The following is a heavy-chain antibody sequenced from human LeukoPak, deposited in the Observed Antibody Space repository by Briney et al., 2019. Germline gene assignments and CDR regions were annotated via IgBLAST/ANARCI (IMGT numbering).Heavy chain of an antibody. CDR1: RFTFNSYA. CDR2: ISYDGSIK. D-gene: IGHD1-14*01. J-gene: IGHJ3*01. CDR3: AKGLRGLRNRIMGDTFDL. V-gene: IGHV3-30-3*01. Sequence: GRSLRLSCAASRFTFNSYAIHWVRQAPGKGLEWVAFISYDGSIKYYADSVKGRFTISRDNSKNTLYLQMNGLRVEDTAIYYCAKGLRGLRNRIMGDTFDLWGQGAMVAVSS.